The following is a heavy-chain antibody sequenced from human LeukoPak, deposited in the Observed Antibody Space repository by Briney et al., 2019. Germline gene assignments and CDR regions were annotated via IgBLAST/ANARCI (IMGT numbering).Heavy chain of an antibody. J-gene: IGHJ6*03. CDR2: INPSGST. Sequence: SETLSLTCAVYGGSFSGYHWTWIRQSPGKGLEWIGDINPSGSTYYNPSLKSRLTISVDTSKNQFCLKLTSVPAADTAVYYCARGRHDITMIVVVMTSGSYYLDVWGKGTTVTVS. CDR3: ARGRHDITMIVVVMTSGSYYLDV. D-gene: IGHD3-22*01. CDR1: GGSFSGYH. V-gene: IGHV4-34*01.